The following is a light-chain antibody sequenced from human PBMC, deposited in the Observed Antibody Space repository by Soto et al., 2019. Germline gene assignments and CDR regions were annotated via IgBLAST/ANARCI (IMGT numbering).Light chain of an antibody. Sequence: IQLTQSPSSLSASVGDRVTITCRASQSISSYLAWYQQKPGKAPKLLIYAASTLQSGVPSRFSGSGSGTDFHLTISSLQPEDFAAFYCQQLNSYPRPFGQGTKLEIK. CDR3: QQLNSYPRP. CDR2: AAS. CDR1: QSISSY. V-gene: IGKV1-9*01. J-gene: IGKJ2*01.